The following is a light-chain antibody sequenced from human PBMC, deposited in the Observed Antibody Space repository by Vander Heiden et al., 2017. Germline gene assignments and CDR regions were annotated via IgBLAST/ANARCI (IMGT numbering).Light chain of an antibody. Sequence: DIQMNQSPSSLPASVGDRVTITCQASQDSGNSLNWYQLKPGRAPKLLIFDASTLETGVPSRFSGSGAATDFTFTISSLLPEDIATYFCQHYDKVPYTFGQGTKLEIK. V-gene: IGKV1-33*01. CDR2: DAS. CDR1: QDSGNS. CDR3: QHYDKVPYT. J-gene: IGKJ2*01.